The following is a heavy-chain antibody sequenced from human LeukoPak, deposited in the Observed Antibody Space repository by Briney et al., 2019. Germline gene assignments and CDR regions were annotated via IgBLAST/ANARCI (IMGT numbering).Heavy chain of an antibody. CDR3: AREPYSSSWYDN. V-gene: IGHV3-30-3*01. CDR1: GFTFSSYA. Sequence: GGSLRLSCAASGFTFSSYAMHWVRQAPGKGLGGVAVISYDGSNKYYADSVKGRFTISRDNSKNTLYLQMNSLRAEDTAVYYCAREPYSSSWYDNWGQGTLVTVSS. J-gene: IGHJ4*02. CDR2: ISYDGSNK. D-gene: IGHD6-13*01.